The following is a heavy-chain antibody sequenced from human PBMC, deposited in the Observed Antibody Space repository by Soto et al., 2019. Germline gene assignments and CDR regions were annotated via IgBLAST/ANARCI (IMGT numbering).Heavy chain of an antibody. CDR3: ARDRRGYYDSSGYYGRVYYYYGMDV. CDR1: GFTFSSYA. J-gene: IGHJ6*02. Sequence: PGGSLRLSCAASGFTFSSYAMSWVRQAPGKGLEWVSAISGSGGSTYYADSVKGRFTISRDNSKNTLYLQMNSLRAEDTAVYYCARDRRGYYDSSGYYGRVYYYYGMDVWGQGTTVTVSS. V-gene: IGHV3-23*01. CDR2: ISGSGGST. D-gene: IGHD3-22*01.